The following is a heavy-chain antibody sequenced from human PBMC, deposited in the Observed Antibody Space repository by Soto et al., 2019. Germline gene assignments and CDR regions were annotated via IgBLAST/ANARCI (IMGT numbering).Heavy chain of an antibody. CDR3: AKDMALAVAGDYYYYGMDV. J-gene: IGHJ6*02. CDR1: GFTFDDYT. D-gene: IGHD6-19*01. CDR2: ISWDGGST. Sequence: GGSLRLSCAASGFTFDDYTMHWVRQAPGKGLEWVSLISWDGGSTYYADSVKGRFTISRDNSKNSLYLQMNSLRTEDTALYYCAKDMALAVAGDYYYYGMDVWGQGTTVTVSS. V-gene: IGHV3-43*01.